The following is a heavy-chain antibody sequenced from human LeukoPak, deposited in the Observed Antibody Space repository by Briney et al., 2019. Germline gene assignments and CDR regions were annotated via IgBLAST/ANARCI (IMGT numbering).Heavy chain of an antibody. CDR2: IIPIFGTA. J-gene: IGHJ3*02. V-gene: IGHV1-69*13. CDR3: ARVRSGYSSGWYIADAFDI. CDR1: GGTFSSYA. D-gene: IGHD6-19*01. Sequence: SVKVSCKASGGTFSSYAISWVRQAPGQGLERVGGIIPIFGTANYAQKFQGRVTITADESTSTAYMELSSLRSEDTAVYYCARVRSGYSSGWYIADAFDIWGQGTMVTVSS.